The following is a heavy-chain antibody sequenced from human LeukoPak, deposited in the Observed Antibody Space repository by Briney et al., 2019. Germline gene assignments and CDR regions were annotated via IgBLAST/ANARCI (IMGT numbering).Heavy chain of an antibody. D-gene: IGHD5-18*01. V-gene: IGHV4-59*01. CDR3: ARGGYSYGDYCDY. Sequence: SETLSLTCTVSGGSISSYYWSWIRQPPGKGLEWIGYIYNSGTNYNRSLKSRVTISVVTSKNQFSLKLSSLTAADTAVYYCARGGYSYGDYCDYWGQGTLVTVSS. CDR1: GGSISSYY. CDR2: IYNSGT. J-gene: IGHJ4*02.